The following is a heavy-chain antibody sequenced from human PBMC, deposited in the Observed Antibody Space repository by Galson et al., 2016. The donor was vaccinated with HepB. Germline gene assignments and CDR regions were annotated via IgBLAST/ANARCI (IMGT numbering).Heavy chain of an antibody. Sequence: SETLSLTCNVSGGSINSGNTYFWGWIRQPPGKGLEWIASIYDSGTTNHNPSLKSRVTISMDTSKNQFSLKLSSVTAADTAVYYCARHARASLLWGFDYWGQGTLVTVS. D-gene: IGHD2-2*01. CDR3: ARHARASLLWGFDY. V-gene: IGHV4-39*01. CDR1: GGSINSGNTYF. J-gene: IGHJ4*02. CDR2: IYDSGTT.